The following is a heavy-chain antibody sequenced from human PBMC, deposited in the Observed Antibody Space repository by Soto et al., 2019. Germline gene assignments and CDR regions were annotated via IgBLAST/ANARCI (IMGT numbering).Heavy chain of an antibody. V-gene: IGHV3-23*01. D-gene: IGHD3-3*01. J-gene: IGHJ6*02. Sequence: EVQLLESGGGLVQPGESLRLSCAASGFTFSNYAMIWVRQAPGKGPEWVSGISGSGTNTYYADSVEGRFTISRDNSNNAVFLQMNALGAGARAGYYWAKAQGGGRIPIFLGGGGEYAMDVWGQGTTVTVSS. CDR3: AKAQGGGRIPIFLGGGGEYAMDV. CDR2: ISGSGTNT. CDR1: GFTFSNYA.